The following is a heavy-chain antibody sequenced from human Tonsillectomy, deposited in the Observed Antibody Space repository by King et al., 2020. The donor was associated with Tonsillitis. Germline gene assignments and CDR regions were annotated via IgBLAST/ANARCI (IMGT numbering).Heavy chain of an antibody. Sequence: VQLVESGGGVVQPGGSLRLSCAPSGFTFNDYDMSWIRQAPGKGLEWVAYIRDDGTNKYYADSVTGRFTISRDNSRNKLYLQMNGLRTGDTAVYYCAKRHLDSSGYYSGFDSWGRGTLVTVSS. CDR2: IRDDGTNK. V-gene: IGHV3-30*02. D-gene: IGHD3-22*01. CDR3: AKRHLDSSGYYSGFDS. J-gene: IGHJ4*02. CDR1: GFTFNDYD.